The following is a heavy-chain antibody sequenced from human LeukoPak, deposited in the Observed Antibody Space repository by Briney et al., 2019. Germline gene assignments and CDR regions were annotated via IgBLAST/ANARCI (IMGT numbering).Heavy chain of an antibody. D-gene: IGHD3-3*01. Sequence: GGSLRLSCAASGFTFSNAWMNWVRQAPGKGLEWVSAISGSGGSTYYADSVKGRFTSRDNSKNTLFLQMNSLRVEDTAPYYCAKSVAIYFYYGLDVWGQGTTVTVSS. CDR3: AKSVAIYFYYGLDV. V-gene: IGHV3-23*01. CDR2: ISGSGGST. J-gene: IGHJ6*02. CDR1: GFTFSNAW.